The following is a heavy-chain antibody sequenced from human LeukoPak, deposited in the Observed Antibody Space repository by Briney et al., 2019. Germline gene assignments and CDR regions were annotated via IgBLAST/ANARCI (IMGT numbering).Heavy chain of an antibody. J-gene: IGHJ4*02. CDR1: GFTFDDYA. D-gene: IGHD1-26*01. Sequence: GGSLRLSCAASGFTFDDYAMHWVRQAPGKGLEWASGISWNSGSIGYADSVKGRFTISRDNAKNSLYLQMNSLRAEDMALYYCAKDIHAAGSSRASLGFDYWGQGTLVTVSS. CDR2: ISWNSGSI. V-gene: IGHV3-9*03. CDR3: AKDIHAAGSSRASLGFDY.